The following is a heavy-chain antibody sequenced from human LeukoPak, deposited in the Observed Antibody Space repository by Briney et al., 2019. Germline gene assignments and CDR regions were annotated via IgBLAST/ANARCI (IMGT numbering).Heavy chain of an antibody. V-gene: IGHV1-2*02. J-gene: IGHJ4*02. CDR1: GYTFTGYY. Sequence: ASVKVSCKASGYTFTGYYLHWVRQAPGQGLEWIGWINPNTGGTNYAQKFQGRVTMTRDTSISTAYMELSSLTSDDTAVYYCARPTDYGGNQYYFDSWGQGTLVTVSS. CDR3: ARPTDYGGNQYYFDS. D-gene: IGHD4-23*01. CDR2: INPNTGGT.